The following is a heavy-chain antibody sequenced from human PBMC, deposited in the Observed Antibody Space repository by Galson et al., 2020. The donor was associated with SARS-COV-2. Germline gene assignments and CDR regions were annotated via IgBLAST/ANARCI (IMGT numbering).Heavy chain of an antibody. D-gene: IGHD3-16*01. J-gene: IGHJ4*02. Sequence: MPGKGLEWMGIIYPGDSDTRYSPSFQGQVTISADKSISTAYLQWSSLKASDTAMYYRARLPVGVTPFDYWGQGTLVTVSS. CDR2: IYPGDSDT. CDR3: ARLPVGVTPFDY. V-gene: IGHV5-51*01.